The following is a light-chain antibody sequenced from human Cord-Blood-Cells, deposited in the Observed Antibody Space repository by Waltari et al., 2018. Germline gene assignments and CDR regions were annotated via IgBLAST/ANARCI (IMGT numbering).Light chain of an antibody. CDR3: CSYAGSSTWV. J-gene: IGLJ3*02. Sequence: QSALTQPASVSGSPGQSITISCTGTSSDVGSYNLVSWYQQHPGKAPKLMIDEGSKRPSGVSKRVSGSKSGNTASLTISGLQAEDEADYYCCSYAGSSTWVFGGGTKLTVL. V-gene: IGLV2-23*01. CDR2: EGS. CDR1: SSDVGSYNL.